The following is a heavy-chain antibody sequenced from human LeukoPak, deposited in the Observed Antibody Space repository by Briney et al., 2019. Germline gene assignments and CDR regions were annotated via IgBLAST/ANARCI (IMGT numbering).Heavy chain of an antibody. CDR1: GGSIGSHY. CDR3: ARTNYYDSSGYRYYYYYYYMDV. CDR2: IYYSGSI. V-gene: IGHV4-59*11. D-gene: IGHD3-22*01. Sequence: SETLSLTCTVSGGSIGSHYWSWIRQPPGKGLEWIGYIYYSGSINYNPSLKSRVTISVDTSKNQFSLKLSSVTAADTAVYYCARTNYYDSSGYRYYYYYYYMDVWGKGTTVTVSS. J-gene: IGHJ6*03.